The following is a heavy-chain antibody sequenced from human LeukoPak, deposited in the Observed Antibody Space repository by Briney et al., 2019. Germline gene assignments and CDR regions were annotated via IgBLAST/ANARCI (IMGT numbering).Heavy chain of an antibody. CDR2: ITCGSSYI. J-gene: IGHJ4*02. D-gene: IGHD2-8*02. CDR3: ARDTGALDS. V-gene: IGHV3-21*01. Sequence: PGRSLRLSCAASGFTSSASNMNWVRQAPGKSLVCVSYITCGSSYIYYAPSVKGQFTNSRDNAKNSLYLQMNSLRAEDTAVYFWARDTGALDSWGQGTLLTVSS. CDR1: GFTSSASN.